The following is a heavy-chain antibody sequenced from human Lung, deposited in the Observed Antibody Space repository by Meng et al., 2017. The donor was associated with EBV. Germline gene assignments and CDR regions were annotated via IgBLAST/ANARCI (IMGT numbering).Heavy chain of an antibody. CDR3: AKLAFGSGSYNDH. D-gene: IGHD3-10*01. CDR1: GFTFNTYA. V-gene: IGHV3-23*01. Sequence: EVLLLESGGGLVQSGGSLRLSCAASGFTFNTYAMSWVRQAPGKGLEWVSAISGDGGSTYYADSVKGRFTLSRDNSKNTVYLQMNSLRDDDTAVYYCAKLAFGSGSYNDHWGQGPLVTVYS. J-gene: IGHJ4*02. CDR2: ISGDGGST.